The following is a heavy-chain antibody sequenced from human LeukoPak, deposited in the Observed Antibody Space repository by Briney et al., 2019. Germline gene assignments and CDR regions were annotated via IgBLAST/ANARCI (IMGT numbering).Heavy chain of an antibody. Sequence: ASVKVSCKASGYTFTGYYMHWVRQAPGQGLEWMGWINPNSGGTNYAQKFQGRVTMTRDTSISTAYMELSRLRSDDTAVYYCARFNYYDRSGYRWPNDAFDIWGQGTMVTVSS. V-gene: IGHV1-2*02. CDR2: INPNSGGT. D-gene: IGHD3-22*01. CDR3: ARFNYYDRSGYRWPNDAFDI. CDR1: GYTFTGYY. J-gene: IGHJ3*02.